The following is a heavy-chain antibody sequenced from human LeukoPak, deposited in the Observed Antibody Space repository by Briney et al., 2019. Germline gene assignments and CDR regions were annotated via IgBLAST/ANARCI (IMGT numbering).Heavy chain of an antibody. V-gene: IGHV4-4*09. Sequence: SETLSLTCTVSGGSISSYYWSWIRQPPGKGLEWIGYIYTSGSTNYNPSLKSRVTISVDTSKNQFSLKLSSVTAADTAVYCCARRTKGGNYYYYYMDVWGKGTTVTVSS. CDR2: IYTSGST. J-gene: IGHJ6*03. D-gene: IGHD1-1*01. CDR3: ARRTKGGNYYYYYMDV. CDR1: GGSISSYY.